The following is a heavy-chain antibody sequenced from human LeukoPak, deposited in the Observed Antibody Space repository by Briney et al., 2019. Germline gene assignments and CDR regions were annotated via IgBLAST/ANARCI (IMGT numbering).Heavy chain of an antibody. CDR1: GGTFSSYA. D-gene: IGHD3-3*01. V-gene: IGHV1-69*05. CDR2: IIPIFGTA. CDR3: ARGQNYYDFWSGYYYFI. J-gene: IGHJ4*02. Sequence: SVKVSCKASGGTFSSYAISWVRQAPGQGLEWMGRIIPIFGTANYAQKFQGRVTITTDESTSTAYMELSSLRSEDTAVYYCARGQNYYDFWSGYYYFIWGQGTLVTVSS.